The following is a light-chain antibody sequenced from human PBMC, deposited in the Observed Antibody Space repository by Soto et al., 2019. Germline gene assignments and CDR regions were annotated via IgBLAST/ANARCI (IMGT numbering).Light chain of an antibody. CDR1: QSVSNNY. Sequence: EIVLTQSPGPLSLSPGERATLSCRASQSVSNNYLAWYQQKPGPAPRLLIYGASNRATGIPDRFSGSGSGTVFTLTISRLEPEDFAVYYCQQYGSSGTLGQGTKVDIK. CDR2: GAS. V-gene: IGKV3-20*01. J-gene: IGKJ1*01. CDR3: QQYGSSGT.